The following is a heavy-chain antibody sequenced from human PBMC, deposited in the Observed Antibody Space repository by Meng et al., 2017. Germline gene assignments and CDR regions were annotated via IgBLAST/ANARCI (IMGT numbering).Heavy chain of an antibody. D-gene: IGHD4-17*01. CDR3: ARSHSVTIVAFDY. CDR2: INHSGST. Sequence: QLQLRQGGAGPLKPLQTLSLTCAFYGGSFSGYYWSWIRQPPGKGLEWIGEINHSGSTNYNPSLKSRVTMSLDTSKNQFSLRLSAVTAADTAVYYCARSHSVTIVAFDYWGQGTLVTVSS. CDR1: GGSFSGYY. V-gene: IGHV4-34*01. J-gene: IGHJ4*02.